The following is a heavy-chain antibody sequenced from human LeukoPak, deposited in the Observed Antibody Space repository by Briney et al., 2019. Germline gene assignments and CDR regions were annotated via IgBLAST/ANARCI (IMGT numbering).Heavy chain of an antibody. D-gene: IGHD2-2*01. J-gene: IGHJ6*02. V-gene: IGHV3-30-3*01. CDR2: ISYDGSNK. CDR1: GFTFSSYG. CDR3: ARYCSSTSCYLDYYYGMDV. Sequence: PGGSLRLSCAASGFTFSSYGMNWVRQAPGKGLEWVAVISYDGSNKYYADSVKGRFTISRDNSKNTLYLQMNSLRAEDTAVYYCARYCSSTSCYLDYYYGMDVWGQGTTVTVSS.